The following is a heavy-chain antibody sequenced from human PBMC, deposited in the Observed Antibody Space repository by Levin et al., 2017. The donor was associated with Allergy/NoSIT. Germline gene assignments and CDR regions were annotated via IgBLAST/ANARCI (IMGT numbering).Heavy chain of an antibody. V-gene: IGHV3-48*03. Sequence: GGSLRLSCAASGFTFSSYEMNWVRQAPGKGLEWVSYISSSGSTIYYADSVKGLFTISRDNSKNSLYLQMNSLRAEDTAVDYCARQLGNFGSGYNDVDDWGQGTLVTVSS. CDR3: ARQLGNFGSGYNDVDD. D-gene: IGHD3-3*01. CDR1: GFTFSSYE. CDR2: ISSSGSTI. J-gene: IGHJ4*02.